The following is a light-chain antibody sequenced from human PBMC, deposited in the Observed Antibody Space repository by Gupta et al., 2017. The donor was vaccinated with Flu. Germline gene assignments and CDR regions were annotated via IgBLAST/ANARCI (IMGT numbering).Light chain of an antibody. CDR3: GAWDSSLSAVV. CDR1: SSNIGKNY. J-gene: IGLJ2*01. Sequence: KVTISCSRSSSNIGKNYVSWYQQLPGTAPKLLIYENNKRPSGIPDRFSGSKSGTSATLAITGLQAGDEADYYCGAWDSSLSAVVFGGGTKLTVL. CDR2: ENN. V-gene: IGLV1-51*02.